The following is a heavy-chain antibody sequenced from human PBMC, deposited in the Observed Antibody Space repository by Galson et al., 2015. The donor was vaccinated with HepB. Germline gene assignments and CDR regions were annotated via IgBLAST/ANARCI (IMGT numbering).Heavy chain of an antibody. CDR2: INPNSGGT. J-gene: IGHJ6*02. V-gene: IGHV1-2*04. CDR1: GYTFTGYY. Sequence: SVKVSCKASGYTFTGYYMHWVRQAPGQGLEWMGWINPNSGGTNYAQKFQGWVTMTRDASISTAYMELSRLRSDDTAVYYCARDYYYGMDVWGQGTTVTVSS. CDR3: ARDYYYGMDV.